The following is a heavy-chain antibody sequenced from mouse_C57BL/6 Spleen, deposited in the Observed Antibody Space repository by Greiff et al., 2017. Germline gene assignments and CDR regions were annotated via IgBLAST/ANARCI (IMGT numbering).Heavy chain of an antibody. Sequence: QVQLQQSGPELVKPGASVKISCKASGYAFSSSWMNWVKQRPGKGLEWIGRIYPGDGDTNYNGKFKGKATLTADKSSSTAYMQLSSLTSEDSAVYFCASNRYWYFDVWGTGTTVTVSS. V-gene: IGHV1-82*01. CDR3: ASNRYWYFDV. CDR1: GYAFSSSW. J-gene: IGHJ1*03. CDR2: IYPGDGDT.